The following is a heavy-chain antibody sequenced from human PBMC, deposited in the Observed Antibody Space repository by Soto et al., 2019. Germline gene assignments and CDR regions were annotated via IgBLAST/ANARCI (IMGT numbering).Heavy chain of an antibody. Sequence: SETLSLTCTVSGGSVSSATYYWGWIRQPPGKGLEWIGYIYYSGSTNYNPSLKSRVTISVDTSKNQFSLKLSSVTAADTAVYYCARDSRVTMVRGASYYYYGMDVWGQGTTVTVSS. V-gene: IGHV4-61*01. J-gene: IGHJ6*02. D-gene: IGHD3-10*01. CDR1: GGSVSSATYY. CDR2: IYYSGST. CDR3: ARDSRVTMVRGASYYYYGMDV.